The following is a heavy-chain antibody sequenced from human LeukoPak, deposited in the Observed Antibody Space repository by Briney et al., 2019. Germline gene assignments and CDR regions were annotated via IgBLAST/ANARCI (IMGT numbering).Heavy chain of an antibody. J-gene: IGHJ5*02. CDR3: ARVVTYFDP. D-gene: IGHD2/OR15-2a*01. V-gene: IGHV3-74*01. CDR1: EFTFSKYW. CDR2: IKGDGSYT. Sequence: GGSMRLSCAASEFTFSKYWMHWVRQAPGKGLVWVSRIKGDGSYTNYADSVKGRFSISRDNAKNTLYLQMNSLRADDTGIYYCARVVTYFDPWGQGTLATVSS.